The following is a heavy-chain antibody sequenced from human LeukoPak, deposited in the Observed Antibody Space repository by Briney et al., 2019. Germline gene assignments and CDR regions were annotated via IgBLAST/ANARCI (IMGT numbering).Heavy chain of an antibody. V-gene: IGHV3-23*01. D-gene: IGHD3-22*01. CDR2: ISGSGGST. CDR3: PKGPKGMIVAVTTYDY. CDR1: GFTFSSYA. J-gene: IGHJ4*02. Sequence: GGSLRLSCAASGFTFSSYAMTWVRQAPGKGLEWVSGISGSGGSTYYADSVKGRFTISRDNSKNTLYLQMNNLRAEDTAVYYCPKGPKGMIVAVTTYDYWGQGTLVTVSS.